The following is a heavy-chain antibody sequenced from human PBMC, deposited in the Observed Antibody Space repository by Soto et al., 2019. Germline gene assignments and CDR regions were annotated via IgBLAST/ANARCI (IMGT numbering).Heavy chain of an antibody. CDR1: GGSISSGDYY. CDR3: ARAPLYYYDSSGYNYFDY. J-gene: IGHJ4*02. D-gene: IGHD3-22*01. Sequence: SETLSLTCTVSGGSISSGDYYWSWIRQPPGKGLEWIGYIYYSGSTYYNPSLKSRVTISVDTSKNQFSLKLSSVTAADTAVYYCARAPLYYYDSSGYNYFDYWGQGTLVTVSS. V-gene: IGHV4-30-4*01. CDR2: IYYSGST.